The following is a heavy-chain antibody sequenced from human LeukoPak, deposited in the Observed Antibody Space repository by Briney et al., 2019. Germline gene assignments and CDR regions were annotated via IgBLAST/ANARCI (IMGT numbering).Heavy chain of an antibody. V-gene: IGHV4-59*01. J-gene: IGHJ3*02. Sequence: PSETLSLTCTVSGGSISSYYGSWIRQPPGKGLEWIGYIYYSGSTNYNPSLKSRVSISVDTSKNQFSLKLSSVTAADTAVYYCARDGHAFDICGQGTMVTVSS. CDR1: GGSISSYY. CDR2: IYYSGST. CDR3: ARDGHAFDI.